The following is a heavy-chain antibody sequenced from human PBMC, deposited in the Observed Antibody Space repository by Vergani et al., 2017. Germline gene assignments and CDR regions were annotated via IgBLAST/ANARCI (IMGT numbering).Heavy chain of an antibody. D-gene: IGHD4-23*01. J-gene: IGHJ3*01. V-gene: IGHV3-23*01. CDR1: GFTFNSYA. CDR2: INNNGGST. CDR3: AKVCGXTSCPSGGGALDV. Sequence: QLLESGGGLIQPGGSLRLSCAASGFTFNSYAMTWVRQAPGKGLEWVSGINNNGGSTYYADSVKGRFTISRANSKNTLYLEMTDLRAEDTATYYGAKVCGXTSCPSGGGALDVWGNGTMVTVSS.